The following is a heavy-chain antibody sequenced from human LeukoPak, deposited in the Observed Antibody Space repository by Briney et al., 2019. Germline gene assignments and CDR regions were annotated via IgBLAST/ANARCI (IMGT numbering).Heavy chain of an antibody. CDR2: INWNGGST. CDR1: GFTFDDYG. V-gene: IGHV3-20*04. CDR3: ARVSGNNYYDSSGYYERARHYYYYYGMDV. J-gene: IGHJ6*02. D-gene: IGHD3-22*01. Sequence: GGSLRLSCAASGFTFDDYGMSWVRQAPGKGLEWVSGINWNGGSTGYADSVKGRFTISRDNAKNSQYLQMNSLRAEDTALYYCARVSGNNYYDSSGYYERARHYYYYYGMDVWGQGTTVTVSS.